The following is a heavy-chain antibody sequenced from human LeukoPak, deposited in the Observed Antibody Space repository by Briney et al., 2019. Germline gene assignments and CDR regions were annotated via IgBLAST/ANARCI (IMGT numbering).Heavy chain of an antibody. J-gene: IGHJ4*02. CDR3: AREGLSAPDFDY. CDR2: INPSGGST. D-gene: IGHD3-16*01. CDR1: GYTFTSYY. Sequence: ASVTVSCKASGYTFTSYYMHWVRQAPGQGLEWMGLINPSGGSTRYAQKFQGRVTMTRDTSTSTVYMALSSLRSEDTAVYYCAREGLSAPDFDYWGQGTLVTVSS. V-gene: IGHV1-46*01.